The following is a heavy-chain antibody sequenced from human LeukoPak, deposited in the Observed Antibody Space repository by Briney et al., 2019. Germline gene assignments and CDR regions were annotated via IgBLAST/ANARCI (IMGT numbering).Heavy chain of an antibody. V-gene: IGHV1-69*02. J-gene: IGHJ3*02. Sequence: SVKVSCKPSGDTFSIYTISWVRRAPGQGLEWMGRIIPFLAIADYAQNFQGRVTITADKSTSTAYMELSSLRSEDTAVYYCARQDRASDAFDIWGQGTMVTVSS. CDR1: GDTFSIYT. CDR3: ARQDRASDAFDI. D-gene: IGHD1-14*01. CDR2: IIPFLAIA.